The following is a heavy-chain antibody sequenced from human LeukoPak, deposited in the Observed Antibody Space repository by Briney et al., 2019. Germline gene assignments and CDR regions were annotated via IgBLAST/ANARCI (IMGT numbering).Heavy chain of an antibody. Sequence: PSETLSLTCAVYGGSFSGYYWSWIRQPPGKGLEWIGEINHSGSTNYNPSLKSRVTISVDTSKNQFSLKLSSVTAADTAVYYCARLDTAMEIFDYWGQGTPVTVSS. V-gene: IGHV4-34*01. CDR3: ARLDTAMEIFDY. D-gene: IGHD5-18*01. J-gene: IGHJ4*02. CDR2: INHSGST. CDR1: GGSFSGYY.